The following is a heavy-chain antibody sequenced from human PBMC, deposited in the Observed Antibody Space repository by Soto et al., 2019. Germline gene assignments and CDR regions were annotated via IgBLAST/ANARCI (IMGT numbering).Heavy chain of an antibody. J-gene: IGHJ4*02. V-gene: IGHV3-23*01. CDR2: ISDSGTKT. CDR1: GFSISDYA. CDR3: AKDGIRKDDY. Sequence: LRLSCSAAGFSISDYAMSWVRQAPGKGLEWVSSISDSGTKTFYADSVKGRFAISRDTSKNTVYMQMNNLRAEDTALYFCAKDGIRKDDYWGQGTVVTVSS.